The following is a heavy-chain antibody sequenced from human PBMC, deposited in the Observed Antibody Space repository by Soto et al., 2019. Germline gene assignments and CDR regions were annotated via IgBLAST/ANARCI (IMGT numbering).Heavy chain of an antibody. D-gene: IGHD2-2*02. CDR3: AKSPNFYCSSPNCYKYYFDH. Sequence: SGGSLRLSCAASGFTFNTYGMHWVRQAPGKGLEWVAVISYDGSEKYYVDSVKGRFTISKDNSKNTLYLQMNSLRPEDTAVYYCAKSPNFYCSSPNCYKYYFDHWGQGTRVTV. V-gene: IGHV3-30*18. CDR2: ISYDGSEK. CDR1: GFTFNTYG. J-gene: IGHJ4*02.